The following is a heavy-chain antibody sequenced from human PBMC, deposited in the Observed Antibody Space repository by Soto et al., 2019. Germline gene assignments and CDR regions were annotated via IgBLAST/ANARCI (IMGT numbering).Heavy chain of an antibody. V-gene: IGHV4-30-4*01. J-gene: IGHJ4*02. CDR2: IYYSGST. D-gene: IGHD3-16*01. CDR3: ARGGRNAHLAH. Sequence: SETLSLTCTVSGGSISSGDYYWSWIRQPPGKGLEWIGYIYYSGSTYYNPSLKSRLTISVDTSKNHFSLKLTSVTAADTAVYYCARGGRNAHLAHWGQGTLVTVSS. CDR1: GGSISSGDYY.